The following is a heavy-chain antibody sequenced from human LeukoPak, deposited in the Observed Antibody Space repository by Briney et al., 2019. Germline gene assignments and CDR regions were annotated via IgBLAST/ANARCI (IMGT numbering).Heavy chain of an antibody. CDR2: LYHSDSA. Sequence: SETLSLTCAVSGYSTSNGYYWVWIRQPPGRGLEWIGSLYHSDSAYYNTSLRSRVSMSVDTSKNQFSLTLSFVTAADTAVYYCVRQHDSYHYYYIDVWGSGTTVTVSS. CDR3: VRQHDSYHYYYIDV. CDR1: GYSTSNGYY. J-gene: IGHJ6*03. V-gene: IGHV4-38-2*01.